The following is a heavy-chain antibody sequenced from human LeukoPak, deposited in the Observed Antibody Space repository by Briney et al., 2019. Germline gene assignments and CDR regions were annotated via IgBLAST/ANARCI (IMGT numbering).Heavy chain of an antibody. D-gene: IGHD2-8*02. Sequence: GGLRLLSGAAAGSTFGNFWMSWRREAPGRGLQGVASMKGDGSHIYYVASVRGRFTISGDNARNSLQLQMNSVNAEATAVYYCARLCGGVTTFDYWGQGTLVTVSS. J-gene: IGHJ4*02. CDR1: GSTFGNFW. V-gene: IGHV3-7*01. CDR3: ARLCGGVTTFDY. CDR2: MKGDGSHI.